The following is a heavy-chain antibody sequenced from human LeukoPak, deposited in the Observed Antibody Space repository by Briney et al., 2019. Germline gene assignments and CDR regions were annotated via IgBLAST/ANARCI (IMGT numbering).Heavy chain of an antibody. CDR2: IYSGGST. D-gene: IGHD3-22*01. CDR1: GFTVSSNY. J-gene: IGHJ4*02. Sequence: PGGSLRLSCAASGFTVSSNYMSWVRQAPGKGLEWVSVIYSGGSTYYADSVKGRFTISRDNSKNTLYLQMNSLRAEDTAVYYCARDSSYDSSGYFNYFDYWGQGTLVTVSS. V-gene: IGHV3-66*01. CDR3: ARDSSYDSSGYFNYFDY.